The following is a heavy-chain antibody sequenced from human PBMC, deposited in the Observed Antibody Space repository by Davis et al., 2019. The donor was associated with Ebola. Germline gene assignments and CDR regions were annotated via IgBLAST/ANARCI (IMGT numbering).Heavy chain of an antibody. D-gene: IGHD2-15*01. J-gene: IGHJ3*02. CDR3: ARAPRRWWAFDI. CDR1: GFTFSDYY. CDR2: ISSSGSTI. Sequence: GESLKISCAASGFTFSDYYMSWIRQAPGKGLEWVSYISSSGSTIYYADSVKGRFTISRDNSKNTLYLQMNSLRAEDTAVYYCARAPRRWWAFDIWGQGTMVTVSS. V-gene: IGHV3-11*01.